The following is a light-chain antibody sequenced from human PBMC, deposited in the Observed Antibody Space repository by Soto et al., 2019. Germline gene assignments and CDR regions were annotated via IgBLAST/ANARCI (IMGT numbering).Light chain of an antibody. V-gene: IGKV3-11*01. CDR3: QQRYNWPPYT. CDR1: QTVSSY. J-gene: IGKJ2*01. Sequence: EIVLTQSPATLSLSPGERATLSCRASQTVSSYLAWYQQKPDQAPRLLIYDATNRATGIPDRFSGSGSGTDFTLTITILEPEDVAVYYCQQRYNWPPYTFGQGTKLEIK. CDR2: DAT.